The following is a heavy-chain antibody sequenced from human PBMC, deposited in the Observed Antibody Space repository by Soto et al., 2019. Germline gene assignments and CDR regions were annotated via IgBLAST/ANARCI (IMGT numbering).Heavy chain of an antibody. J-gene: IGHJ4*02. CDR1: GFTFSSYG. Sequence: QVQLVESGGGVVQPGRSLRLSCAASGFTFSSYGMHWVRQAPGKGLEWVAVISYDGSTKYYADSVKGRFTIPRDNSKNSLYLQMNSLRAEDTAVYYCAKGSSSQTYFDYWVQGTLVTVSS. CDR2: ISYDGSTK. D-gene: IGHD6-13*01. CDR3: AKGSSSQTYFDY. V-gene: IGHV3-30*18.